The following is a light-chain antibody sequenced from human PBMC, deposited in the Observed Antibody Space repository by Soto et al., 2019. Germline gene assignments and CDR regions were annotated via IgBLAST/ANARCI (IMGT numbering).Light chain of an antibody. J-gene: IGKJ4*01. V-gene: IGKV1D-16*01. Sequence: DIQMTQSPSSLSASVGDRVTITCRASQGISSWLSWYQQKPEKAPKSLLYAASSLQSGVPSRFSGSGSGTEFTLTISSRQPEEFATYYCQQYNSYPRTFGGGTKLEIK. CDR3: QQYNSYPRT. CDR1: QGISSW. CDR2: AAS.